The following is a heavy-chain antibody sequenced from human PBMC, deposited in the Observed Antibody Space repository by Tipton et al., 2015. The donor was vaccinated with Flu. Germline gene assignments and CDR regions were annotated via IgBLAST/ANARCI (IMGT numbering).Heavy chain of an antibody. V-gene: IGHV4-38-2*01. CDR3: ARAEIGDFDY. J-gene: IGHJ4*02. D-gene: IGHD2/OR15-2a*01. Sequence: TLSLTCAVSGYSISRGYYWGWIRQPPGKGLEWIGSIYHNGDIHFNPSLKSRVSISGDTSNNRFSLNLTSVTAADTAVYYWARAEIGDFDYWGRGTLVRVSS. CDR1: GYSISRGYY. CDR2: IYHNGDI.